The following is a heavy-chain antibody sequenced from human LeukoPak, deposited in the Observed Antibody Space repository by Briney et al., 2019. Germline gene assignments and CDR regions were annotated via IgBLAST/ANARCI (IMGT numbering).Heavy chain of an antibody. V-gene: IGHV3-21*01. Sequence: GGSLRLSCAGSGFTFSKFGMIWVRQAPGKGLEWVSSISSSSSYIYYADSVKGRFTISRDNAKNSLYLQMNSLRAEDTAVYYCASWGVVPAVDYWGQGTLVTVSS. D-gene: IGHD2-2*01. J-gene: IGHJ4*02. CDR1: GFTFSKFG. CDR3: ASWGVVPAVDY. CDR2: ISSSSSYI.